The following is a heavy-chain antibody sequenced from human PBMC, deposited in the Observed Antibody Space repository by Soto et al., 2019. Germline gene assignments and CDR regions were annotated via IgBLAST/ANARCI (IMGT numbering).Heavy chain of an antibody. J-gene: IGHJ6*02. V-gene: IGHV4-39*01. CDR3: ARVLGAYSVYYYYYGMDV. D-gene: IGHD4-4*01. Sequence: SETLSLTCTVSGGSISSSSYYWGWIRQPPGKGLEWIGSIYYSGSTYYNPSLKSRATISVDTSKNQFSLKLSSVTAADTAVYYCARVLGAYSVYYYYYGMDVWGQGTTVTVSS. CDR1: GGSISSSSYY. CDR2: IYYSGST.